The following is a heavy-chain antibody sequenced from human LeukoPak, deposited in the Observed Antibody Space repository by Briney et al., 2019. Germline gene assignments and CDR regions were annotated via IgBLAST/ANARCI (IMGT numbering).Heavy chain of an antibody. CDR1: GGSISSYY. V-gene: IGHV4-59*01. CDR2: IYYSGSI. D-gene: IGHD3-10*01. Sequence: SETLSLTCTVSGGSISSYYWSWIRQPPGKGLVWIGYIYYSGSINYNPSLKSRVTISVDTSKNQFSLKLSSVTAADTAVYYCARGVWFGELYYFDYWGQGTLVTVSS. CDR3: ARGVWFGELYYFDY. J-gene: IGHJ4*02.